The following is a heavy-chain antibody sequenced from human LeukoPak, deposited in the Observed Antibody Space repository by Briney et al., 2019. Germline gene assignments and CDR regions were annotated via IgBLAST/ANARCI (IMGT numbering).Heavy chain of an antibody. CDR2: IKHDGSEK. CDR1: GFSFSYSW. D-gene: IGHD6-13*01. CDR3: VRDRDSSGSWEVYFDY. Sequence: PGGSLRLSCAASGFSFSYSWMSWVRQAPGKGLEWVANIKHDGSEKYYVDSVKGRFTISRDDAKNSVFLQMSSLTAEDTAVYYCVRDRDSSGSWEVYFDYWGQGTLVTVPS. V-gene: IGHV3-7*01. J-gene: IGHJ4*02.